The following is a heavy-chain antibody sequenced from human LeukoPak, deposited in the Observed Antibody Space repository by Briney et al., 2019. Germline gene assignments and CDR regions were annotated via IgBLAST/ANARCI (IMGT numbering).Heavy chain of an antibody. V-gene: IGHV4-34*01. CDR3: ARGTNYSGSFDY. D-gene: IGHD1-26*01. J-gene: IGHJ4*02. CDR2: INHSGST. CDR1: GGSFSGYY. Sequence: PSETLSLTCAVYGGSFSGYYWSWIRQPPGKGLEWIGEINHSGSTNYNPSLKSRGTISLDTSKRQFSLKLSSVTAADTAVYYCARGTNYSGSFDYWGQGTLVTVSS.